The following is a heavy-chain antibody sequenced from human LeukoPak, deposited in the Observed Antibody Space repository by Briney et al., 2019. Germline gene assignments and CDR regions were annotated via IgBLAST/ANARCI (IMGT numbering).Heavy chain of an antibody. V-gene: IGHV4-34*01. CDR3: ARANPLHYDFWSGYSIGWFDP. D-gene: IGHD3-3*01. CDR1: GGSFSGYY. CDR2: INHSGST. J-gene: IGHJ5*02. Sequence: SETLSLTCAVYGGSFSGYYWSWIRQPPGKGLEWIGEINHSGSTNYNPSLKSRVTISVDTSKNQFSLKLSSVTAADTAVYYCARANPLHYDFWSGYSIGWFDPWGQGTLVTVSS.